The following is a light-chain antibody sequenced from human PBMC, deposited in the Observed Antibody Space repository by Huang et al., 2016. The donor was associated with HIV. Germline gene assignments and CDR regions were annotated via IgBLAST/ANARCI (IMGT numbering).Light chain of an antibody. CDR2: AAS. V-gene: IGKV1-13*02. CDR3: QQLHTYPIT. CDR1: QDIGTS. Sequence: AVQLTQSPSSLSASVGDTVIISCRASQDIGTSLAWYQQRTGRAPKLLISAASTLQTGVPSRFSGDSAGTYFPRFITHLHPEDFATYYCQQLHTYPITFGQGTRLDMK. J-gene: IGKJ5*01.